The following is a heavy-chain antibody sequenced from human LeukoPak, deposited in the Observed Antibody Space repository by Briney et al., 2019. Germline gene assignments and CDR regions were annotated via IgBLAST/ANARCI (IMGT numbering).Heavy chain of an antibody. Sequence: SQTLSLTCTVSGGSISSGDYYWSWIRQPPGKGLEWIGHIYYSGSTYYNPSLKSRVTISVDTSKNQFSLKLSSVTAADTAVYYCARDRITIFGVLDAFDIWGQGTMVTVSS. CDR2: IYYSGST. CDR1: GGSISSGDYY. CDR3: ARDRITIFGVLDAFDI. J-gene: IGHJ3*02. D-gene: IGHD3-3*01. V-gene: IGHV4-30-4*08.